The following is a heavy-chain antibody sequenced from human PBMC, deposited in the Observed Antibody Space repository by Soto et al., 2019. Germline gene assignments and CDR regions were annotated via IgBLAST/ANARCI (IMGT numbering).Heavy chain of an antibody. CDR2: IKSKTDAETI. CDR3: IADSRGTMAPHFEY. J-gene: IGHJ4*02. D-gene: IGHD1-7*01. V-gene: IGHV3-15*06. CDR1: GFTCTVSGAS. Sequence: GGSLRLSCAASGFTCTVSGASISSGDYYWSWIRQHPGKGLEWVGRIKSKTDAETISYAAPVNGRFTISRDDSKNTLYLQMNSLKVEDTAVYYCIADSRGTMAPHFEYWGQGTLVTVSS.